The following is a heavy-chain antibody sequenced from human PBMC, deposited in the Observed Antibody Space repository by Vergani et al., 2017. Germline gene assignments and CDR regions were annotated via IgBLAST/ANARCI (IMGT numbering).Heavy chain of an antibody. CDR3: ARYSSGWYRHYYYRDV. V-gene: IGHV5-10-1*03. J-gene: IGHJ6*03. CDR1: GYSFTSYW. CDR2: IDPSDSYT. D-gene: IGHD6-19*01. Sequence: EVQLVQSGAEVKKPGESLRISCKGSGYSFTSYWISWVRQMPGKGLEWMGRIDPSDSYTNYSPSFQGHVTISADKSISTAYLQWSSLKASDTAMYYCARYSSGWYRHYYYRDVWGKGTTVTVSS.